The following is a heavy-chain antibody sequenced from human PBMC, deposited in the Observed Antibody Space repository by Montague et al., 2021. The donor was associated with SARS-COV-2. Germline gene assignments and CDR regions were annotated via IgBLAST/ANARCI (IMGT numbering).Heavy chain of an antibody. D-gene: IGHD3-9*01. V-gene: IGHV4-30-4*08. J-gene: IGHJ4*02. CDR2: IYYNGHT. CDR3: ARDSSGYFKYDY. CDR1: GVSISSYY. Sequence: TLSLTCTVSGVSISSYYWTWIRQPPGKGLEWIGYIYYNGHTYYNPSLQSRVTMLLDMSKNQFSLQLSSVTAADTAVYFCARDSSGYFKYDYWGQGTLVTVSS.